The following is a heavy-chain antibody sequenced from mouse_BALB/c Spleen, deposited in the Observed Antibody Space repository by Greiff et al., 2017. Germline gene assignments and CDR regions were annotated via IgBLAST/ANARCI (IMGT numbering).Heavy chain of an antibody. CDR1: GFTFSSYA. CDR3: ARGRYGNYRGAMDY. J-gene: IGHJ4*01. Sequence: EVQLQESGGGLVKPGGSLKLSCAASGFTFSSYAMSWVRQTPEKRLEWVASISNGGSTYYPDTVKGRFTISRDNAKNTLYLQMSSLKSEDTALYYCARGRYGNYRGAMDYWGQGTSVTVSS. D-gene: IGHD2-10*02. V-gene: IGHV5-6-5*01. CDR2: ISNGGST.